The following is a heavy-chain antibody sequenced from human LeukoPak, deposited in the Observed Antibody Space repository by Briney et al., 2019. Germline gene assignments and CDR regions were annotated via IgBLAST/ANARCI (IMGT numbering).Heavy chain of an antibody. CDR1: GYSISSGYY. CDR2: IYHSGST. V-gene: IGHV4-38-2*02. CDR3: ARDNAYNGSGRNNWFDP. Sequence: SETLSLTCTVSGYSISSGYYWGWIRQPPGKGLEWIGSIYHSGSTYYNPSLKSRVTISVDTSKNQFSLKLSSVTAADTAVYYCARDNAYNGSGRNNWFDPWGQGTLVTVSS. D-gene: IGHD3-10*01. J-gene: IGHJ5*02.